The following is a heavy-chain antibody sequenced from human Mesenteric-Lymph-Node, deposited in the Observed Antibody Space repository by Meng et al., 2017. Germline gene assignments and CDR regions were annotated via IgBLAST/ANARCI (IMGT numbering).Heavy chain of an antibody. D-gene: IGHD6-19*01. V-gene: IGHV3-74*01. CDR2: ISTDGSRT. J-gene: IGHJ4*02. CDR3: AKAPSSGWYGGYFDY. Sequence: GESLKISCAASGFTFSNYWMHWVRQAPGKGLVWVSRISTDGSRTTYADSVKGRFTISRDNSKNTLYLQMNSLRAEDTAVYYCAKAPSSGWYGGYFDYWGQGTLVTVSS. CDR1: GFTFSNYW.